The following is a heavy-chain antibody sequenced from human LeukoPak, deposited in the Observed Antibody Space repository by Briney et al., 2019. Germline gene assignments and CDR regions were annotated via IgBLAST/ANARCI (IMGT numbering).Heavy chain of an antibody. Sequence: SETLSLTCTVAGGSISNYYWSWIRQPPGKGLEWIGYIYYSGSGNYNPSLKSRVTISVDTSKNQFSLKLSSVTAADTAVYYCARGPPSFDYWGQGTLVTVSS. CDR1: GGSISNYY. CDR2: IYYSGSG. J-gene: IGHJ4*02. CDR3: ARGPPSFDY. V-gene: IGHV4-59*01.